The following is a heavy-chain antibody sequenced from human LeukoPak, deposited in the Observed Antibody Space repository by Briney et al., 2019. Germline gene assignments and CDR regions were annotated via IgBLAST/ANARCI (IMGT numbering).Heavy chain of an antibody. V-gene: IGHV3-23*01. CDR3: AKQLGYCSDGSCYFPY. CDR2: ISNNGGYT. CDR1: GFTFSSSA. J-gene: IGHJ4*02. Sequence: GGSLRLSCAASGFTFSSSAMSWVRQAPGKGLEWVSAISNNGGYTYYADSVQGRFTVSRDNSKSTLCLQMNSLRAEDTAVYYCAKQLGYCSDGSCYFPYWGQGTLVTVSS. D-gene: IGHD2-15*01.